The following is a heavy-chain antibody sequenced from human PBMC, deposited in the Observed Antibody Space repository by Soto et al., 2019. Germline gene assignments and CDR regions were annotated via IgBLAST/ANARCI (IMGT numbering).Heavy chain of an antibody. CDR1: GFTFDDYT. D-gene: IGHD3-16*01. CDR3: AKVYVYYYYYGIDV. V-gene: IGHV3-43*01. CDR2: ISWDGGST. Sequence: GGSLRLSCAASGFTFDDYTMHWVRQAPGRGLEWVSLISWDGGSTYYADSVKGRFTISRDNSKNSLYLQMNSLRTEDTALYYCAKVYVYYYYYGIDVWGQGTTVTVSS. J-gene: IGHJ6*02.